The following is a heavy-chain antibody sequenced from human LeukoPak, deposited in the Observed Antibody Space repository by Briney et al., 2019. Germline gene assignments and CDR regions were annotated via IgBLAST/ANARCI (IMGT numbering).Heavy chain of an antibody. CDR3: AKDDDSSGYYYRTFDY. V-gene: IGHV3-23*01. D-gene: IGHD3-22*01. CDR1: GFTFSSYA. J-gene: IGHJ4*02. CDR2: ISGSGGST. Sequence: GGSLRLSCAASGFTFSSYAMSWVRQAPGKGLEWVSAISGSGGSTYYADSVKGRFTISRDNSKNTLYLQMNSLRAEDTAVYYCAKDDDSSGYYYRTFDYWGQGTLVTVPS.